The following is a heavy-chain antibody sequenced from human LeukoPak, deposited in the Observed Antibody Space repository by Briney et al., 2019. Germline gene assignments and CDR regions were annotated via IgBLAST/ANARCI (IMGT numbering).Heavy chain of an antibody. D-gene: IGHD3-22*01. CDR3: ARVLRPYYYDSSGQYFDY. CDR1: GGYY. J-gene: IGHJ4*02. Sequence: PSETLSLTCAVYGGYYWSWIRQPPGKGLEWIGEINPSGITNYNPSLKSRVTISVDTSKNQFSLKLSSVTAADTAVYYCARVLRPYYYDSSGQYFDYWGQGTLVTVSS. CDR2: INPSGIT. V-gene: IGHV4-34*01.